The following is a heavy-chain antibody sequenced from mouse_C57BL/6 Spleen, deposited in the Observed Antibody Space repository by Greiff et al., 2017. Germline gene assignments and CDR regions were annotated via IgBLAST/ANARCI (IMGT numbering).Heavy chain of an antibody. Sequence: QVQLQQPGAELVMPGASVKLSCKASGYTFPSYWMHWVKQRPGQGLEWIGEIDPSDSYTNYNQKFKGKSTLTVDTSSSPAYMQLSSLTSEDSAVYYCARSPSSEAKAMDYWGQGTSVTVSS. V-gene: IGHV1-69*01. CDR3: ARSPSSEAKAMDY. D-gene: IGHD6-1*01. J-gene: IGHJ4*01. CDR2: IDPSDSYT. CDR1: GYTFPSYW.